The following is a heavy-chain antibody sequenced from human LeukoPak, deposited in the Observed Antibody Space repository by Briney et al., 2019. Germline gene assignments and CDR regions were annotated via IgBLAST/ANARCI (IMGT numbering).Heavy chain of an antibody. Sequence: GGSLRLSCVASGFTFRTYAMSWVRQAPGKGLEWVSHFGGSGGTIYYADSVKGRFTVSRDNSKNTLYLQMNSLRAEDTAVYYCAKSDCGGDCHLLDYWGQGTLVTVSS. CDR2: FGGSGGTI. D-gene: IGHD2-21*02. V-gene: IGHV3-23*01. J-gene: IGHJ4*02. CDR1: GFTFRTYA. CDR3: AKSDCGGDCHLLDY.